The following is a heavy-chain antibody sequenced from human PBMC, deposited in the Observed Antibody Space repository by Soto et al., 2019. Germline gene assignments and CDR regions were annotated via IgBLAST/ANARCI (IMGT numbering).Heavy chain of an antibody. CDR1: GYTFTGYY. CDR3: ASGDSSRRPYDYYYGMDV. D-gene: IGHD6-13*01. J-gene: IGHJ6*02. V-gene: IGHV1-2*04. CDR2: INPNSGGT. Sequence: ASVKVSCKASGYTFTGYYMHWVRQAPGQGLEWMGWINPNSGGTNYAQKFQGWVTMTRDTSISTAYMELSRLRSDDTAVYYCASGDSSRRPYDYYYGMDVWGQGTTVTVSS.